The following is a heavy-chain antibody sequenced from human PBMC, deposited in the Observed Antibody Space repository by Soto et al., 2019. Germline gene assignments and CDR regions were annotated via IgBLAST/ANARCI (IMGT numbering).Heavy chain of an antibody. J-gene: IGHJ3*02. CDR3: ARAAVGYSYPNAFDI. Sequence: ASVKVSCKASGYTFTGYYMHWVRQAPGQGLEWMGWINPNSGGTNYAQKFQGRVTMTRDTSISTAYMELSRLRSDDTAVYYCARAAVGYSYPNAFDIWGQGTMVT. CDR2: INPNSGGT. V-gene: IGHV1-2*02. D-gene: IGHD5-18*01. CDR1: GYTFTGYY.